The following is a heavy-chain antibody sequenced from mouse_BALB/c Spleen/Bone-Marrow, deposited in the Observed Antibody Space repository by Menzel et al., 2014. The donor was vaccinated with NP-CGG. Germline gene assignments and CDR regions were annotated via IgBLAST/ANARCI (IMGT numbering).Heavy chain of an antibody. CDR3: ARSAYYGNYGGY. CDR2: IYPGSGNT. V-gene: IGHV1-84*02. CDR1: GYTFTDYY. J-gene: IGHJ2*01. Sequence: QVQLKQSGPELVKPGASVKVSCKASGYTFTDYYINWVKQKPGQGLEWIGWIYPGSGNTKYNEKFKGKATLTVDTSSSTAYMQLSSLTSEDTAVYFCARSAYYGNYGGYWGQSTTPTVSS. D-gene: IGHD2-10*01.